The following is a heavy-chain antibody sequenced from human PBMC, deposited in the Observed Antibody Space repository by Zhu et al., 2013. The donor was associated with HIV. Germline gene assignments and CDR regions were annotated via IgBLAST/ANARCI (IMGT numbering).Heavy chain of an antibody. V-gene: IGHV1-2*02. CDR1: GYTFTNYG. CDR2: INPNSGGT. D-gene: IGHD6-19*01. Sequence: QVQLVQSGDEVKTPGASVKVSCKTSGYTFTNYGISWVRQAPGQGLEWMGWINPNSGGTNYAQKFQGRVTMTRDTSTSTASMELTRLTSDDTAIYYCARDVVSNGWYSLTYKHYGMDVWGQGTTVTVSS. CDR3: ARDVVSNGWYSLTYKHYGMDV. J-gene: IGHJ6*02.